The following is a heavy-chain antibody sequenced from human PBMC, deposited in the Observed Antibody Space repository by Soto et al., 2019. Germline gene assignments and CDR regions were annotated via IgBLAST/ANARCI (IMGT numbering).Heavy chain of an antibody. CDR1: GGSISSSSYY. J-gene: IGHJ3*02. D-gene: IGHD4-17*01. CDR2: IYYSGST. V-gene: IGHV4-39*01. CDR3: ARRVTTTLGAFDI. Sequence: QLQLHESGPGQVKPSETLYLTCTVSGGSISSSSYYWGWIRQPPGKGLEWIGSIYYSGSTYYNPSLKSRVTISVDTSKNQFSLKLSSVTAADTAVYYCARRVTTTLGAFDIWGQGTMVTVSS.